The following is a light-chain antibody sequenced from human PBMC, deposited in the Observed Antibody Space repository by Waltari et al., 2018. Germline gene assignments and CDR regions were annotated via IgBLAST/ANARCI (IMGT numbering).Light chain of an antibody. CDR2: TAA. Sequence: AIQMTQSPSSLSASVGDRVTITCRASQGIMTDLGWYQQKPGKAPKVMISTAASVQSGVPSRFSGSGSGTDFTLTISNLQPEDFATYYCLQDHSYPYTFGPGTKLEIK. CDR1: QGIMTD. CDR3: LQDHSYPYT. V-gene: IGKV1-6*01. J-gene: IGKJ2*01.